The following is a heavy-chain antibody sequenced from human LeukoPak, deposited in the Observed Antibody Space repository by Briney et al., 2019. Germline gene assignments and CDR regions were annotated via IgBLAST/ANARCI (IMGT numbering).Heavy chain of an antibody. CDR3: AKAMWVAATSSWFCLDY. CDR2: IHYDRARG. Sequence: GGSLRLSSAASGFTFSSYAMSWGREAPGKGREWGAFIHYDRARGCYADSVKGRITISRDNYRNTLYLQMNSLRPEDTAVYYCAKAMWVAATSSWFCLDYWGQGALVTVSS. D-gene: IGHD3-10*01. V-gene: IGHV3-30*02. J-gene: IGHJ4*02. CDR1: GFTFSSYA.